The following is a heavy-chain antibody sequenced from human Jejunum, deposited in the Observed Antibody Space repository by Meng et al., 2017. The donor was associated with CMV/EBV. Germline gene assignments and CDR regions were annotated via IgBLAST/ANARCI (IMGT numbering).Heavy chain of an antibody. CDR1: DDSITNNNW. CDR3: ARKISSGYYLNWFDP. Sequence: SDDSITNNNWWTWVRQSPGKGLEWIGEVYHGGTTNYNPSLKSRVTISVDKSKNQFFLQMTSLTAADTAVYYCARKISSGYYLNWFDPWGRGTLVTVSS. CDR2: VYHGGTT. V-gene: IGHV4-4*02. D-gene: IGHD3-22*01. J-gene: IGHJ5*02.